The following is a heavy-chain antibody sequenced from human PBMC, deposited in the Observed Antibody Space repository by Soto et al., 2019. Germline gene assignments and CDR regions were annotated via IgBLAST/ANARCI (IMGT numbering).Heavy chain of an antibody. CDR2: IGTAGDT. Sequence: GGSLRLSCAASGFTFSSYDMHWVRQATGKGLEWVSAIGTAGDTYYPGSVKGRFTISRENAKNSLYLQMNSLRAEDTAVYYCARDLRGVTRVDTAMVNGYYYYYGMDVWGQGTTVTVSS. CDR1: GFTFSSYD. D-gene: IGHD5-18*01. V-gene: IGHV3-13*01. CDR3: ARDLRGVTRVDTAMVNGYYYYYGMDV. J-gene: IGHJ6*02.